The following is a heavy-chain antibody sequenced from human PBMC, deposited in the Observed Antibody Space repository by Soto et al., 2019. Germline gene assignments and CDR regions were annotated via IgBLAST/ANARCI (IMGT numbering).Heavy chain of an antibody. CDR1: GFTFSSYC. CDR2: INSNGGSK. D-gene: IGHD6-19*01. CDR3: ARQWLDSYYFDY. J-gene: IGHJ4*02. Sequence: GGSLRLSCAASGFTFSSYCMRWVRQAPGKGLEYVSAINSNGGSKYYANSVKGRFTISRDNSKNTLYLQMGSLRAEDMAVYYCARQWLDSYYFDYWGQGTLVTVSS. V-gene: IGHV3-64*01.